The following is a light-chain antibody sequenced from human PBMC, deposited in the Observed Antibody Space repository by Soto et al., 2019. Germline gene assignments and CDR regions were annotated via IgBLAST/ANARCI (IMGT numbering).Light chain of an antibody. J-gene: IGKJ5*01. CDR3: QQYDNLPIT. CDR2: KAS. CDR1: QSISIL. V-gene: IGKV1-5*03. Sequence: DIQMTQSPSTQSASVGDRVTITCRASQSISILLAWYQQKPGKAPKLLIYKASSLESGVPSRFSGSGSGTEFTLTISSLQPDDFATYYCQQYDNLPITFGQGTRLKIK.